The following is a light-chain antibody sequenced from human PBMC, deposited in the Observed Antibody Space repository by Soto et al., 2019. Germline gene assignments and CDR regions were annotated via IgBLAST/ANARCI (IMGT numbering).Light chain of an antibody. J-gene: IGKJ1*01. Sequence: ETVLTQSPGTLSLSPGEGVTLSCRASQSVCSRCLAWYQQKPGQSPRLLIYGASSRATGIPDRFSGSGSGTDFTLTISRLEPEDFAVYYCQHYGTTPWTFGQGTKVVIK. CDR2: GAS. V-gene: IGKV3-20*01. CDR3: QHYGTTPWT. CDR1: QSVCSRC.